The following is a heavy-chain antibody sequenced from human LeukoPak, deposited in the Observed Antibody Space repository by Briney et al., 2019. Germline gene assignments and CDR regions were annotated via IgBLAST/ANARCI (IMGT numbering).Heavy chain of an antibody. CDR2: ISGSGGST. Sequence: GGSLRLSCAASGFTFSSYAMSWVRQAPGKGLEWVSAISGSGGSTYYADSVKGRFTISRDNSKNTLYLQMNSLRAEDTAVYYCAKDYYDSSGYYTLGAFDIWGQGTMVTVSS. CDR3: AKDYYDSSGYYTLGAFDI. CDR1: GFTFSSYA. J-gene: IGHJ3*02. D-gene: IGHD3-22*01. V-gene: IGHV3-23*01.